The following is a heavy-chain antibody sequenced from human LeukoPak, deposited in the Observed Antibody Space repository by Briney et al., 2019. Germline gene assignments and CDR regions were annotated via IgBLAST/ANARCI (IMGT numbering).Heavy chain of an antibody. Sequence: PSETLSLTCAVSGGSISSGGYSWSWIRQPPGKGLEWIGYIYHSGSTYYNPSLKSRVTISVDRSKNQFSLKLSSVTAGDTAVYYCARSTYYDFWSGYYGGWFDPWGQGTLVTVSS. J-gene: IGHJ5*02. CDR3: ARSTYYDFWSGYYGGWFDP. D-gene: IGHD3-3*01. CDR1: GGSISSGGYS. V-gene: IGHV4-30-2*01. CDR2: IYHSGST.